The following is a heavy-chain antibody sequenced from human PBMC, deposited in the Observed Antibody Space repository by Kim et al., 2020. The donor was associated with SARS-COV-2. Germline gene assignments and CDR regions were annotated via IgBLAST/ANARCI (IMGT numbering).Heavy chain of an antibody. J-gene: IGHJ5*02. D-gene: IGHD3-10*01. Sequence: NPSLKRRVTISVDTSKNQFSLKLSSVTAADTAVYYCARGITMVRGDSLDPWGQGTLVTVSS. V-gene: IGHV4-34*01. CDR3: ARGITMVRGDSLDP.